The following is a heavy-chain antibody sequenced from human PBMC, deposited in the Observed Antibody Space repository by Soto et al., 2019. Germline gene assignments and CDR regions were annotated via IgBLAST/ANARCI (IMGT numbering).Heavy chain of an antibody. V-gene: IGHV3-30*18. CDR1: GFTFSSYG. CDR2: ISYDGSNK. CDR3: AKGPSPEYSSGWYPFDY. D-gene: IGHD6-19*01. J-gene: IGHJ4*02. Sequence: QVQLVESGGGVVQPGRSLRLSCAASGFTFSSYGMHWVRQAPGKGLEWVAVISYDGSNKYYADSVKGRFTISRDNSKNTLYLQMNSLRAEETAVYYCAKGPSPEYSSGWYPFDYWGQGTLVTVSS.